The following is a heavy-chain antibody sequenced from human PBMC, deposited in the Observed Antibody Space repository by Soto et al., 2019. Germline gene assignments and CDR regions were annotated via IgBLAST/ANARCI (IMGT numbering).Heavy chain of an antibody. Sequence: QVTLKESGPVLVKPTETLTLTCTVSGFSLSNARMGVSWIRQPPGKALEWLAHIFSNDEKSYSTSLKSRLTISKDTSKSQVVVTMTNMDPVDTATYYCARSYDILTGYYTADYWGQGTLVTVSS. D-gene: IGHD3-9*01. CDR2: IFSNDEK. J-gene: IGHJ4*02. CDR1: GFSLSNARMG. CDR3: ARSYDILTGYYTADY. V-gene: IGHV2-26*01.